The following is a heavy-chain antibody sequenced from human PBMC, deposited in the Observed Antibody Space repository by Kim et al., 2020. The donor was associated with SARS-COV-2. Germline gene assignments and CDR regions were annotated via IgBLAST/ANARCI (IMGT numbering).Heavy chain of an antibody. D-gene: IGHD5-18*01. CDR3: AREIWGYSYGSDY. Sequence: YVEVVKGRFTISRDNAKNSLYLQMNSMRAEDTAVYYCAREIWGYSYGSDYWGQGTLVTVSS. J-gene: IGHJ4*02. V-gene: IGHV3-7*01.